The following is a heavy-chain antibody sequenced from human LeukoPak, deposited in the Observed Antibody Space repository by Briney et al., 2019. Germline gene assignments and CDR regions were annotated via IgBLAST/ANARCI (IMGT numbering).Heavy chain of an antibody. V-gene: IGHV4-4*02. CDR2: IYHSEST. Sequence: SGTLSLTCAVSGGSISSSNWWSWVRQPPGKGLEWIGEIYHSESTNYNPSLKSRVTISVDKSKNQFSLKLSSVTAADTAVYYCARTDDYGDSRGAFDIWGQGTMVTVSS. J-gene: IGHJ3*02. CDR3: ARTDDYGDSRGAFDI. D-gene: IGHD4-17*01. CDR1: GGSISSSNW.